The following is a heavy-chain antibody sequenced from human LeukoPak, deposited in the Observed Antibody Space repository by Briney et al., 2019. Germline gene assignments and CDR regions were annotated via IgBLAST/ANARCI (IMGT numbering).Heavy chain of an antibody. D-gene: IGHD2-21*02. CDR3: ARERIPRGEAYCGGDCYSGWFDP. CDR1: GFTFSSYS. V-gene: IGHV3-21*04. CDR2: ISSSSSYI. Sequence: GGSLRLSCAASGFTFSSYSMNWVRQAPGKGLEWVSSISSSSSYIYYADSVKGRFTISRDNAKNSLYLQMNSLRAEDTAVYYCARERIPRGEAYCGGDCYSGWFDPWGQGTLVTVSS. J-gene: IGHJ5*02.